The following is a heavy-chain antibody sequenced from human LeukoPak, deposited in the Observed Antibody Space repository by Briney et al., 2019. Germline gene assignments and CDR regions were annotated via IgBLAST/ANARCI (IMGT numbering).Heavy chain of an antibody. CDR2: IWYDGSNK. J-gene: IGHJ4*02. D-gene: IGHD6-13*01. V-gene: IGHV3-33*01. Sequence: GGSLRLSCATSGFSFSSYGIRWVRQAPGKGLEWVALIWYDGSNKYYADSVKGRFTISRDNSKNTLYLQTNSLRAEDTAVYYCARGGQHSSNWYLLEYWGQGTLVTVSS. CDR1: GFSFSSYG. CDR3: ARGGQHSSNWYLLEY.